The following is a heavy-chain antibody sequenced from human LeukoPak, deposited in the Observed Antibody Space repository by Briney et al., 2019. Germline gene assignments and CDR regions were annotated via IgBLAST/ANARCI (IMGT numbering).Heavy chain of an antibody. CDR2: ISYDGSNK. CDR3: ARARHIVVVVAALDY. CDR1: GFTFSNYA. D-gene: IGHD2-15*01. Sequence: GGSLRLSCAASGFTFSNYAMHWVRQAPGKGLEWVAVISYDGSNKYYADSVKGRFTISRDNSKNTLYLQMNSLRAEDTAVYYCARARHIVVVVAALDYWGQGTLVTVST. J-gene: IGHJ4*02. V-gene: IGHV3-30-3*01.